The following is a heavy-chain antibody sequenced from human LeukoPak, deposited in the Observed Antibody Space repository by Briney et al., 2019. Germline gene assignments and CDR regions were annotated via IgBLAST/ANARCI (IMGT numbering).Heavy chain of an antibody. CDR3: ARGGGIAAANDY. J-gene: IGHJ4*02. D-gene: IGHD6-13*01. CDR1: GFTFSTFA. CDR2: ISSSSSYI. Sequence: GGSLRLSCAASGFTFSTFAMIWVRQPPGKGLEWVSSISSSSSYIYYADSVKGRFTISRDNSKNTLYLQMGSLRAEDMAVYYCARGGGIAAANDYWGQGTLVTVSS. V-gene: IGHV3-21*01.